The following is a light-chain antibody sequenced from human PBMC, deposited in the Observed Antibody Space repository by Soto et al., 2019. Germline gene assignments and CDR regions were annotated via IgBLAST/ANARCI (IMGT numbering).Light chain of an antibody. J-gene: IGKJ4*01. CDR1: QGISNW. V-gene: IGKV1-12*01. Sequence: DIQVTQSPSSVSASVGERVTISCRASQGISNWLAWYQQKPGKAPQLVIYGASSLQGGVPSRFSGSGSGTNFTLTISSLQPEDFATYYCQQSNCFPLSFGGGTEVEI. CDR2: GAS. CDR3: QQSNCFPLS.